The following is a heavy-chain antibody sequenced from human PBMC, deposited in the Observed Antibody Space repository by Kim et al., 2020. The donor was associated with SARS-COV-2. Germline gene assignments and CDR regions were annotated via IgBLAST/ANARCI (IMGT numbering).Heavy chain of an antibody. J-gene: IGHJ3*02. Sequence: SGPTLVNPTQTLTLTCTFSGFSLSTSGVGVGWIRQPPGKALEWLALIYWDDDKRYSPSLKSRLTITKDTFKNQVVLTMTKMDPVDTATYYCAHKEVGAFDIWGQGTMVTVSS. D-gene: IGHD1-26*01. CDR3: AHKEVGAFDI. CDR2: IYWDDDK. CDR1: GFSLSTSGVG. V-gene: IGHV2-5*02.